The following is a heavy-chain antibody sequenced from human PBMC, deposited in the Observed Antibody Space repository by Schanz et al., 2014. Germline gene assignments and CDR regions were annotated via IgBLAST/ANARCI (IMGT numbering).Heavy chain of an antibody. CDR3: ARETTISTGGAFAV. CDR2: ISAFDDKT. J-gene: IGHJ3*01. Sequence: QGQLVQSGAEVKKPGASVKVSCKASGYSFTTYGLNWVRQAPGQGPEWMGWISAFDDKTDYAQNFQGRLIMTTDTSTTTVYMELRGLRSDDTAVYYCARETTISTGGAFAVWGRGTMVAVSS. CDR1: GYSFTTYG. D-gene: IGHD3-9*01. V-gene: IGHV1-18*01.